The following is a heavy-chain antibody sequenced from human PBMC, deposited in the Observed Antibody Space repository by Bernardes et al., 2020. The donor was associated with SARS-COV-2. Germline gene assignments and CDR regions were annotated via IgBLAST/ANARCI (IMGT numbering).Heavy chain of an antibody. V-gene: IGHV4-39*01. CDR1: GGSISSSSYY. J-gene: IGHJ4*02. D-gene: IGHD2-21*01. CDR2: IYYSGIT. CDR3: ARHPDPQLFPFDY. Sequence: SETLSLTCTVSGGSISSSSYYWGWIRQPPGKGLEWIGSIYYSGITYYNPSLKSRVTISVDTSKNQFSLKLSSVTAADTAVYYCARHPDPQLFPFDYWGQGTLVTVSS.